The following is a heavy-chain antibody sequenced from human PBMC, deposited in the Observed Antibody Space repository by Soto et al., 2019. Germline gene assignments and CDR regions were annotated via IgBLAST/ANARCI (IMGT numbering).Heavy chain of an antibody. D-gene: IGHD2-15*01. CDR2: LYYSGNT. V-gene: IGHV4-59*01. J-gene: IGHJ4*02. CDR3: ARVGGVAARTFDY. Sequence: LETLSLTCTVSGGSISPFYWSWVRQPPGKGLEWIGYLYYSGNTNYNPSLKSRVTISVDASKNQVSLRLTSVTAADTAVYYCARVGGVAARTFDYWGQGTVVTVSS. CDR1: GGSISPFY.